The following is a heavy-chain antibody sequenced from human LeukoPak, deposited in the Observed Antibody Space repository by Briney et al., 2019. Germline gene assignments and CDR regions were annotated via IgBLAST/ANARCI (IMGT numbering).Heavy chain of an antibody. CDR1: GFIFSSYE. CDR2: ISSSGSTI. V-gene: IGHV3-48*03. J-gene: IGHJ3*02. Sequence: GGSLRLSCAASGFIFSSYEMNWVRQAPGKGLEWVSYISSSGSTIYYADSVKGRFTISRDNAKNSLYLQMNSLRAEDTAVYYCARDESNAFDIWGQGTMVTVSS. CDR3: ARDESNAFDI.